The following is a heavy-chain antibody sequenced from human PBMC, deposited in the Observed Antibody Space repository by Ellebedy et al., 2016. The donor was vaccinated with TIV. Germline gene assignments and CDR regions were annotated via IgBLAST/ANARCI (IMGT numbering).Heavy chain of an antibody. D-gene: IGHD1-26*01. V-gene: IGHV3-43*01. CDR3: ANQGGVGAT. Sequence: GESLKISXAASGFTFSSYAMHWVRQAPGKGLEWVSLISWDGGSTYYADSVKGRFTISRDNSKNSLYLQMNSLRTEDTALYYCANQGGVGATWGQGTLVTVSS. CDR2: ISWDGGST. CDR1: GFTFSSYA. J-gene: IGHJ5*02.